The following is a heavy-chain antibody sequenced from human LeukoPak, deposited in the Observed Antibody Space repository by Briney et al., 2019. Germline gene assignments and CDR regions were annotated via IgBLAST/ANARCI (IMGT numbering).Heavy chain of an antibody. D-gene: IGHD3-10*01. J-gene: IGHJ4*02. CDR2: ISYDGSNK. Sequence: GRSLRLSCAASGFTFSSYAMHWVRQAPGKGLEWVAVISYDGSNKYYADSVKGRFTISRDNSKNTLYLQMNSLRAEDTALYYCARDLGELDAPDYWGQGILVTVSS. CDR1: GFTFSSYA. CDR3: ARDLGELDAPDY. V-gene: IGHV3-30-3*01.